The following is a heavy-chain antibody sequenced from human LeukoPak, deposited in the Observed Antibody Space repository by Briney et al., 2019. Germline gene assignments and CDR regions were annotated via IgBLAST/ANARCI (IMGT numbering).Heavy chain of an antibody. Sequence: GGSLRLSCTASGFTFSDYAMSWVRQAPGKGLEWVSPITTSDGNTYYADSVKGRFTVSRDNSKNTLFLQMNSLRAEDTAVYYCAKDGGLWVSAHWGDSWGRGTLVTVSS. CDR3: AKDGGLWVSAHWGDS. CDR1: GFTFSDYA. CDR2: ITTSDGNT. J-gene: IGHJ4*02. V-gene: IGHV3-23*01. D-gene: IGHD7-27*01.